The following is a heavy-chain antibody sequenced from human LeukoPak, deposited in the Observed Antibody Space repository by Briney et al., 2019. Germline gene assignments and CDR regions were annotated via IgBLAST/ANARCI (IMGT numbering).Heavy chain of an antibody. J-gene: IGHJ4*02. D-gene: IGHD2-2*01. Sequence: ASVKVSCRASGYTFTGYYMHWVRQAPGQGLEWMGWINPNSGGTNYAQKFQGRVTMTRDTSISTAYMELSRLRSDDTAVYYCARKKWIVPDHGFDYWGQGTLVTVSS. CDR3: ARKKWIVPDHGFDY. CDR1: GYTFTGYY. CDR2: INPNSGGT. V-gene: IGHV1-2*02.